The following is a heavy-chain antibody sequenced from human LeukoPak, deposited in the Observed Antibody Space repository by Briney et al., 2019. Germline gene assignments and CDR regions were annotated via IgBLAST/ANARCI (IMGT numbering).Heavy chain of an antibody. J-gene: IGHJ3*02. D-gene: IGHD3-16*01. CDR1: XXXVSSESYQ. V-gene: IGHV4-61*01. CDR3: ARGVGGVREGFDI. CDR2: IFNSGSS. Sequence: SETXXXXXXXSXXXVSSESYQWSWXRKPPGKGLERIAYIFNSGSSNYNPSLKSRVTISVAMSKNQFSLKLNAVAASDTAQYHCARGVGGVREGFDIWGQGTMVTVSS.